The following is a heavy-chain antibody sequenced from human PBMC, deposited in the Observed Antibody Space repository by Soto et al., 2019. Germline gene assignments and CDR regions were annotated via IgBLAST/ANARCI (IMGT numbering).Heavy chain of an antibody. V-gene: IGHV4-34*01. CDR3: ARVNTIFEVVPWAFDI. J-gene: IGHJ3*02. Sequence: SETLSLTCAVYGGSFSGYYWSWIRQPPGKGLEWIGEINHSGSTNYNPSLKSRVTISVDTSKNQFSLKLSSVTAADTAVYYCARVNTIFEVVPWAFDIWGQGTMVTVSS. CDR2: INHSGST. D-gene: IGHD3-3*01. CDR1: GGSFSGYY.